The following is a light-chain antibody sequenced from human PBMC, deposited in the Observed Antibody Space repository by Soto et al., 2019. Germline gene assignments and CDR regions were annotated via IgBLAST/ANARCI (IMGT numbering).Light chain of an antibody. Sequence: DIQMTQSPSSLSASVADRVTITCRASQSISSYLNWYQQKPGKAPKLLIYAASSLQSGGPSRFSGSGSGTDFTLTISSLQPEDFATYYCQQANSFPLNFGGGTKVDIK. CDR1: QSISSY. J-gene: IGKJ4*01. CDR2: AAS. V-gene: IGKV1-39*01. CDR3: QQANSFPLN.